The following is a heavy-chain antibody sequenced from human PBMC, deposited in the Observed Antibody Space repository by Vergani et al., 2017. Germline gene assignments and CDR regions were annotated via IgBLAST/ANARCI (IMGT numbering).Heavy chain of an antibody. CDR3: AKDSDDSSGYYYTNWFDP. CDR1: GFTFSSYW. D-gene: IGHD3-22*01. V-gene: IGHV3-7*03. CDR2: IKQDGSEK. J-gene: IGHJ5*02. Sequence: EVQLVESGGGLVQPGGSLRLSCAASGFTFSSYWMSWVRQAPGKGLEWVANIKQDGSEKYYVDSVKGRFTISRDNAKNSLYLQMNSLRAEDTAVYYCAKDSDDSSGYYYTNWFDPWGQGTLVTVSS.